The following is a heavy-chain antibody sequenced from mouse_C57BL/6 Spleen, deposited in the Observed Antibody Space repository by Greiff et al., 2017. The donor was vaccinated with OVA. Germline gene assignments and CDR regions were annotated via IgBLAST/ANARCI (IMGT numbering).Heavy chain of an antibody. Sequence: DVMLVESEGGLVQPGSSMKLSCTASGFTFSDYYMAWVRQVPEKGLEWVANINYDGSSTYYLDSLKSRFIISRDTAKHILYLHMRILKSEYTATYYCARGVIYSGNYDAMDSWGQGTSVTVSS. D-gene: IGHD2-1*01. CDR1: GFTFSDYY. J-gene: IGHJ4*01. CDR3: ARGVIYSGNYDAMDS. CDR2: INYDGSST. V-gene: IGHV5-16*01.